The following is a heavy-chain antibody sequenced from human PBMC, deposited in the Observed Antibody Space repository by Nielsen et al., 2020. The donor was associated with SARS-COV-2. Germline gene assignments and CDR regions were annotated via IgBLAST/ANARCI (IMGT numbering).Heavy chain of an antibody. CDR2: IYSGGSST. Sequence: GGSLRLSCAASGFTFSSYAMSWVRQAPGKGLEWVSVIYSGGSSTYYADSVKGRLTISRDNSKNTLYLQMNSLRAEDTAVYYCAKGGYYDFWSGYYPQTDYYGMDVWGQGTTVTVSS. CDR1: GFTFSSYA. CDR3: AKGGYYDFWSGYYPQTDYYGMDV. J-gene: IGHJ6*02. V-gene: IGHV3-23*03. D-gene: IGHD3-3*01.